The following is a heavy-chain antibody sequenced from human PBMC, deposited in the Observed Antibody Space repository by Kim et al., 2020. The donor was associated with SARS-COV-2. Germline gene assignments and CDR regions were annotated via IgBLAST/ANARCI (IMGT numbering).Heavy chain of an antibody. V-gene: IGHV3-7*03. CDR3: ARGRDVGV. CDR1: GFTFSDFW. J-gene: IGHJ6*02. CDR2: IKHDGIEK. Sequence: GGSLRLSCAASGFTFSDFWMSWVRQAPGKGLEWVASIKHDGIEKYYVDSVKGRFTISRDNAKSSLYLQMNSLRAEDTAVYHCARGRDVGVWGQGTTVTVSS.